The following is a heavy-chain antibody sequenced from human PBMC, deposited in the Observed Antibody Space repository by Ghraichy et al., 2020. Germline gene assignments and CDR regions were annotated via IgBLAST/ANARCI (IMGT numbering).Heavy chain of an antibody. J-gene: IGHJ4*02. CDR1: GGSISSSNW. D-gene: IGHD3-9*01. Sequence: SETPSLTCAVSGGSISSSNWWSWVRQPPGKGLEWIGEIYHSGSTNYNPSLKSRVTISVDKSKNQFSLKLSSVTAADTAVYYCARDSLLTGYHAIDYWGQGTLVTVSS. V-gene: IGHV4-4*02. CDR3: ARDSLLTGYHAIDY. CDR2: IYHSGST.